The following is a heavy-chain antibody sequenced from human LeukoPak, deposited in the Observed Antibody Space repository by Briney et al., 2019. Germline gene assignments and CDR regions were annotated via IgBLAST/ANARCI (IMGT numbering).Heavy chain of an antibody. J-gene: IGHJ3*02. CDR2: IYSRGST. D-gene: IGHD3-3*01. V-gene: IGHV4-4*07. CDR1: GGSISSYY. CDR3: ARVRYDFWSGYPDDAFDI. Sequence: SETLSLTCTVSGGSISSYYWSWIRQPAGKGLEWIGRIYSRGSTNYNPSLKSRVTMSVDTSKNQFSLKLSSVTAADTAVYYCARVRYDFWSGYPDDAFDIWGQGTMVTVSS.